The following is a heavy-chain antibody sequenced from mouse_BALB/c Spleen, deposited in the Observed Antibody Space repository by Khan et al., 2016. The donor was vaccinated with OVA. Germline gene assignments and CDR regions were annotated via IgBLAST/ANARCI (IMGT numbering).Heavy chain of an antibody. CDR1: GFNIKDTY. CDR2: IDPANGNT. V-gene: IGHV14-3*02. J-gene: IGHJ2*01. Sequence: VQLKESGAELVKPGASVKLSCTASGFNIKDTYMHWVKQRPEQGLEWIGRIDPANGNTRYDPKFQGKATITADTSSNTTYLQLSSLTSEDTAVYYCARRNAWGQGTTLTVSS. CDR3: ARRNA.